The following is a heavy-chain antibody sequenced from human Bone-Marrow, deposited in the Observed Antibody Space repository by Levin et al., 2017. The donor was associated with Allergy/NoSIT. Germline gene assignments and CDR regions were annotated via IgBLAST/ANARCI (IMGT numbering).Heavy chain of an antibody. V-gene: IGHV4-31*02. J-gene: IGHJ6*03. CDR1: GDSISNSGYY. CDR2: IYYLGRS. D-gene: IGHD6-6*01. Sequence: SETLSLTCSVPGDSISNSGYYWSWIRQHPGQGLEWIGHIYYLGRSFYNSSLKSRVAISVDTSNNMFSLRLSSLTAADTTVYFGARASALYYYYMDVWVQGTTVIVSS. CDR3: ARASALYYYYMDV.